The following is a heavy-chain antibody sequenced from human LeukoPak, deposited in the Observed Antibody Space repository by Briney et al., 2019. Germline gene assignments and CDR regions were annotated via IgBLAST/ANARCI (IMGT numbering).Heavy chain of an antibody. CDR1: GFTFSSYW. CDR2: IKQDGSEK. Sequence: GGSLRLSCAASGFTFSSYWMSWVRQAPGKGLEWVANIKQDGSEKYYVDSVKGRFTISRDNAKNSLYLQMNSLRAEDTAVYYCARRAKYLWFGELHAFDIWGQGTMVTVSS. J-gene: IGHJ3*02. CDR3: ARRAKYLWFGELHAFDI. D-gene: IGHD3-10*01. V-gene: IGHV3-7*01.